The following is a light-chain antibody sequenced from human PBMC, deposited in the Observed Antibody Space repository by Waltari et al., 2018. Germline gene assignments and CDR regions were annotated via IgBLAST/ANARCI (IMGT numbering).Light chain of an antibody. J-gene: IGLJ2*01. V-gene: IGLV1-44*01. CDR3: ASWDDSLISLL. Sequence: QSELTQPPSASGPPGQPVTLPCSGSISNVGSNAVSWYQHGPGTAPKLVIYDDSYRPSGVPDRFSGSKSGASASLAISGLQSEDEADYYCASWDDSLISLLFGGGTKLTVL. CDR2: DDS. CDR1: ISNVGSNA.